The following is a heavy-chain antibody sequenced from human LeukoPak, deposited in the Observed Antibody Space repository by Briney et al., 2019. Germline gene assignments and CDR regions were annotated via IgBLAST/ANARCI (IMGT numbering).Heavy chain of an antibody. J-gene: IGHJ6*02. V-gene: IGHV3-33*01. D-gene: IGHD3-9*01. Sequence: GGSLRLSCAASGFTFSSYGMHWVRQAPGKGLEWVAVIWYDGGNKYHADSVKGRFTISRDNSKNTLYLQMNSLRAEDTAVYYCAREPLSPDILTGYQDYYYYYGMDVWGQGTTVTVSS. CDR3: AREPLSPDILTGYQDYYYYYGMDV. CDR2: IWYDGGNK. CDR1: GFTFSSYG.